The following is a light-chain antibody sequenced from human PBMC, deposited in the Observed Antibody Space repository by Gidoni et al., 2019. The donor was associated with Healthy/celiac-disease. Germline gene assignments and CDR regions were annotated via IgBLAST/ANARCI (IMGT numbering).Light chain of an antibody. CDR3: QSYDSSFWV. Sequence: QSVLTQPPSVSGAPGQRVTISCTGSSPDIGAGYDVHWYQQLPGTAPKLLIYGNSNRPSGVPVRFSGSKSGTSASLAITGLQAEDEADYYCQSYDSSFWVFGGGTKLTVL. J-gene: IGLJ3*02. CDR2: GNS. V-gene: IGLV1-40*01. CDR1: SPDIGAGYD.